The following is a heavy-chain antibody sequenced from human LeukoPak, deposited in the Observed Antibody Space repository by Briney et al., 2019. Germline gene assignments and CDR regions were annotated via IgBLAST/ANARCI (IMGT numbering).Heavy chain of an antibody. CDR2: IRGSGDST. CDR1: GFTFSSYA. Sequence: GGSLRLSCAASGFTFSSYAMNWVRQAPGKGLEWVSTIRGSGDSTYYADSVKGRFTISRDNSKNTLYLQMNSLRAEDTAIYYCAKDTGPAAGITADYWGQGTLVTVSS. J-gene: IGHJ4*02. CDR3: AKDTGPAAGITADY. V-gene: IGHV3-23*01. D-gene: IGHD6-13*01.